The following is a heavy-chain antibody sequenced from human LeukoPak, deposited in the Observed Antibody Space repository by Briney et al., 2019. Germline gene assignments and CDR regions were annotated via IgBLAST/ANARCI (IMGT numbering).Heavy chain of an antibody. J-gene: IGHJ4*02. V-gene: IGHV4-39*07. CDR3: ARGLYCVGDSCYLGNYFDY. D-gene: IGHD2-15*01. CDR2: MHYTGNS. Sequence: KASETLSLTCTVSGGSTKIENYYSAWIRQSPGKGLEWMGGMHYTGNSKSSPSLKGRVTLSIDTSKNEISLKLTSVTAADTAVYYCARGLYCVGDSCYLGNYFDYWGQGTLVTVSS. CDR1: GGSTKIENYY.